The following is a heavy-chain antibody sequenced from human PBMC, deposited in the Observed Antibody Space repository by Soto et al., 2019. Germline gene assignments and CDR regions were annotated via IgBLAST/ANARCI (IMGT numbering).Heavy chain of an antibody. Sequence: QVQLVQSGAEVKKPGASLKVSCKASGYTFTSYAMHWVRQAPGQRLEWMGWINADKGNAKYSQKFQGRVTLTRDTSATTAYMDLSSLTSEDTADDYCARGGRGYAPAQYYGRDVWGQGTTVTVSS. CDR3: ARGGRGYAPAQYYGRDV. J-gene: IGHJ6*02. D-gene: IGHD1-1*01. CDR1: GYTFTSYA. CDR2: INADKGNA. V-gene: IGHV1-3*01.